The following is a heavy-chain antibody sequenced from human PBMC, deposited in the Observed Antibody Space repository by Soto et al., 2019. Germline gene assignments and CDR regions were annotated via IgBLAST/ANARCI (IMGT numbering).Heavy chain of an antibody. D-gene: IGHD6-6*01. CDR2: IIPIFGTA. CDR3: ARRRIAAAQHYYGMDV. CDR1: GGTFSSYA. Sequence: ASVKVSCKASGGTFSSYAISWVRQAPGQGLEWMGGIIPIFGTANYAQKFQGRVTITADESTSTAYMELSSLRSEDTAVYYCARRRIAAAQHYYGMDVWGQGTTVTVSS. V-gene: IGHV1-69*13. J-gene: IGHJ6*02.